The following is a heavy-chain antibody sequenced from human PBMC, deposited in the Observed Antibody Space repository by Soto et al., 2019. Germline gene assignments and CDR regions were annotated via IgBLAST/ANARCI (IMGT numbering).Heavy chain of an antibody. V-gene: IGHV3-33*06. CDR2: IWYDGSNK. J-gene: IGHJ5*02. CDR3: ANSGPGVGWLRRNWFDP. D-gene: IGHD5-12*01. CDR1: GFTFSSYG. Sequence: GGSLRLSCAASGFTFSSYGMHWVRQAPGKGLEWVAVIWYDGSNKYYADSVKGRFTISRDNSKNTLYLQMNSLRAEDTAVYYCANSGPGVGWLRRNWFDPWGQGTLVTVSS.